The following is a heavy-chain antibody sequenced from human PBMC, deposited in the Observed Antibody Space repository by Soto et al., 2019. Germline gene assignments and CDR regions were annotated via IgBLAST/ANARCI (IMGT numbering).Heavy chain of an antibody. D-gene: IGHD3-10*01. CDR3: ARAISGAFDI. CDR2: INSDGSST. V-gene: IGHV3-74*01. Sequence: EVQLVESGGGLVQPGGSLRLSWAASGFTFSNHWMHWVRQDQGQGLVWVSRINSDGSSTTYADSVKGRFTISRDNAKNTLYLQMNSLTVEDTAMYYCARAISGAFDIWGQGTMVTVSS. CDR1: GFTFSNHW. J-gene: IGHJ3*02.